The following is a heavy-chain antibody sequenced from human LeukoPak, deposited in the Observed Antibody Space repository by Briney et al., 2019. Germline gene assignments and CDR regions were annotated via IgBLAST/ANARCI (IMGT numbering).Heavy chain of an antibody. CDR3: ASVVTTSGSV. CDR1: GYSFTTYW. Sequence: GESLKISCQGSGYSFTTYWIGWVRQMPGKGLEWMGIIYPGDSDTRYSPSFQGQVTISADKSISSAYLQWSSLKASDTAMYYCASVVTTSGSVWGQGTMVTVSS. D-gene: IGHD2-21*02. J-gene: IGHJ3*01. CDR2: IYPGDSDT. V-gene: IGHV5-51*01.